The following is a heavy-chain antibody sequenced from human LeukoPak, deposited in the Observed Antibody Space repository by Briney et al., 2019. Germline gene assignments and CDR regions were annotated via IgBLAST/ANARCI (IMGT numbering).Heavy chain of an antibody. CDR2: ISYSGST. V-gene: IGHV4-39*07. D-gene: IGHD1-26*01. CDR1: GGSISSSNYY. J-gene: IGHJ4*02. CDR3: VRVKSGSISDS. Sequence: SETLSLTCTVSGGSISSSNYYWGWIRQSPGKGLEWIASISYSGSTYYNPSVKSRVTISRDTSKNQFSLSLNSVTAADTAVYYCVRVKSGSISDSWGQGTLVTVSS.